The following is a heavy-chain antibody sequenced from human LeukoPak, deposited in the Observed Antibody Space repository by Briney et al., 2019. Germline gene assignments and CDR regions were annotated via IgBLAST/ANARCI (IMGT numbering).Heavy chain of an antibody. V-gene: IGHV3-74*01. CDR2: INSDGSKT. CDR1: GFTFNSYW. J-gene: IGHJ4*02. D-gene: IGHD2-15*01. Sequence: GGSLRLSCAASGFTFNSYWIHWVRQAPGKGLVWVSRINSDGSKTSYADFVKGRFTISRDNAKNSLDLQMNSLRDEDTAVYYCARARASGRSGFDYRGQGTLVTVSS. CDR3: ARARASGRSGFDY.